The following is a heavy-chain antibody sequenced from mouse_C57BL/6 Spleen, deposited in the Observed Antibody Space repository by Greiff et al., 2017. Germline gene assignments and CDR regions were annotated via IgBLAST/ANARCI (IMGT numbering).Heavy chain of an antibody. Sequence: QVQLKESGPGILQSSQTLSLTCSFSGFSLSTSGMGVSWIRQPSGKGLEWLAHIYWDDDKRYNPSLKSRLTISKDTSRNQVFLKITSVDTADTATYYCARRRDYYSSWYFDVWGTGTTVTVSS. CDR2: IYWDDDK. D-gene: IGHD1-1*01. J-gene: IGHJ1*03. V-gene: IGHV8-12*01. CDR1: GFSLSTSGMG. CDR3: ARRRDYYSSWYFDV.